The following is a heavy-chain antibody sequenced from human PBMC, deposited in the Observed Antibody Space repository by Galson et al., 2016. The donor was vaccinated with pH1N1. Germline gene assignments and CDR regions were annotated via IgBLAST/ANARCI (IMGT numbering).Heavy chain of an antibody. CDR2: INQDGSDK. CDR3: ARGGVSVAAVFDL. J-gene: IGHJ4*02. V-gene: IGHV3-7*01. CDR1: KFTFSDYW. D-gene: IGHD6-19*01. Sequence: CAASKFTFSDYWMSWVRQAPGKGLEWVANINQDGSDKYYVDSVKGRFAISRDNAKNLLFLQMNSLRAEDTAVYYCARGGVSVAAVFDLWGQGALSPSPQ.